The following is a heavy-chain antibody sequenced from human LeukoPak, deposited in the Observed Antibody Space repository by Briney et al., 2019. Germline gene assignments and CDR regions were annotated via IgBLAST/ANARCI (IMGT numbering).Heavy chain of an antibody. D-gene: IGHD1-1*01. J-gene: IGHJ4*02. CDR3: ARVSFAGGYYFDY. V-gene: IGHV3-21*01. CDR2: ISSSSSYI. CDR1: GFTFSSYS. Sequence: GGSLRLSCAASGFTFSSYSMNWVRQAPGKGLEWVSSISSSSSYIYYADSVKGRFTISRDNAKNSLYLQMNSLRAEDTAVYYCARVSFAGGYYFDYRGQGTLVTVSS.